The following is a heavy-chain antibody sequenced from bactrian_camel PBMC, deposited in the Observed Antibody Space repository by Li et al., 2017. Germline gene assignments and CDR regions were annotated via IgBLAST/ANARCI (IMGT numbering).Heavy chain of an antibody. CDR1: GFPFSFWD. Sequence: VQLVESGGGLVQPGGSLRLSCAASGFPFSFWDMSWFRQAPGKGLEWISTIKGRDGSTFYTDSVKDRFTIPRDNARSTLYLQMNSLKTEDTAVYYCATGLLADHGLGLGTQVTVS. CDR2: IKGRDGST. D-gene: IGHD5*01. V-gene: IGHV3S40*01. J-gene: IGHJ4*01.